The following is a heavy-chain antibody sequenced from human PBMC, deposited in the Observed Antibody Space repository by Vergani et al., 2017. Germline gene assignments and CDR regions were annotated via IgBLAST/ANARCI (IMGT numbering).Heavy chain of an antibody. CDR3: ARGASYFDRGGYDDT. CDR2: MIPTFDSK. J-gene: IGHJ5*02. CDR1: GDTFSNYA. D-gene: IGHD3-22*01. Sequence: QVQLVQSGAEVKKPGSSVTVSCKASGDTFSNYAITWVRQAPGQGLQWMGRMIPTFDSKNYAPRFQGRVTLTADASASTAYMELTSLTSEDTAVYFCARGASYFDRGGYDDTWGQGTLGTVS. V-gene: IGHV1-69*13.